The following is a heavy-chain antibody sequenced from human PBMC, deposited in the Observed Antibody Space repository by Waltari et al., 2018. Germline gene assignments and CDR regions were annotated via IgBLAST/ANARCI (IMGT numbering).Heavy chain of an antibody. CDR2: ISGSGGST. D-gene: IGHD6-13*01. V-gene: IGHV3-23*01. Sequence: EVQLLESGGGLVQPGGSLRLSCAASGFTFSRYALSWVRQAPGKGLEWVSAISGSGGSTYYADSVKGRFTISRDNSKNTLYLQMNSLRAEDTAVYYCAKGDSSSSGGYFDYWGQGTLVTVSS. J-gene: IGHJ4*02. CDR3: AKGDSSSSGGYFDY. CDR1: GFTFSRYA.